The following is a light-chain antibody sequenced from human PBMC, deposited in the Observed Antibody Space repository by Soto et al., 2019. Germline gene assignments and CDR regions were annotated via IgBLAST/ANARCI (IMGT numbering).Light chain of an antibody. V-gene: IGLV3-21*02. Sequence: SYELTQPPSVSVAPGQTAQITSGGDKIGSKIVHWYKQRPGQAPVAVVFDATDRPSGIADRISAARSGDTATLTISRVDAGDEADYYCQVWASTAEFFVFGSGTKGTVL. CDR1: KIGSKI. CDR3: QVWASTAEFFV. J-gene: IGLJ1*01. CDR2: DAT.